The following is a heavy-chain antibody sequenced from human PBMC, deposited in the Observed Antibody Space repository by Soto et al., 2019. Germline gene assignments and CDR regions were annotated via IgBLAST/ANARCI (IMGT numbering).Heavy chain of an antibody. J-gene: IGHJ6*02. CDR1: GFSFSSFA. V-gene: IGHV3-23*01. D-gene: IGHD3-22*01. Sequence: EVQLLESGGGFIHPGGSLRLSCAASGFSFSSFAMNWVRQAPGKGLEWVSIISGSADSTYYADSVKGRFTISRDNSKSTLYLQIHSLRAEETDVYYGSKTRGAMIYSISVYGMDVWGQGTTVTVSS. CDR3: SKTRGAMIYSISVYGMDV. CDR2: ISGSADST.